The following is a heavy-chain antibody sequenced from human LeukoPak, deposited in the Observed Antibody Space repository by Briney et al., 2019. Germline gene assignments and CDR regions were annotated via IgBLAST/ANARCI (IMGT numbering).Heavy chain of an antibody. CDR1: RFTFSNYW. D-gene: IGHD4-23*01. Sequence: QSGGSLRLSCAASRFTFSNYWMSWVRQAPGKGLEWVANIKQGGSEKYYVDSLKGRFTISRDDAKNSLYLQMNSLRAEDTAVYYCAKVVTRGNPFDYWGQGTLVTVSS. J-gene: IGHJ4*02. V-gene: IGHV3-7*01. CDR2: IKQGGSEK. CDR3: AKVVTRGNPFDY.